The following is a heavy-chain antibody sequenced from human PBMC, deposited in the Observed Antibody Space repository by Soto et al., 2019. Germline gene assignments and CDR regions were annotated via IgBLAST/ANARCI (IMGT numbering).Heavy chain of an antibody. J-gene: IGHJ3*02. D-gene: IGHD3-16*02. V-gene: IGHV3-9*01. Sequence: PGGSLRLSCAASGFTFDDYAMHWVRQAPGKGLEWVSGISWNSGSIGYADSVKGRFTISRDNAKNSLYLQMNSLRAEDTALYYCAKDTGMITFGGVTVSADAFDIWGQGTMVTVSS. CDR3: AKDTGMITFGGVTVSADAFDI. CDR2: ISWNSGSI. CDR1: GFTFDDYA.